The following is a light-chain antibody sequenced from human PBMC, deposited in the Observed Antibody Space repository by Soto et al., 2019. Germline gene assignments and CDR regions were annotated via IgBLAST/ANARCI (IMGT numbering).Light chain of an antibody. CDR2: DVS. CDR3: SSYGASSTL. V-gene: IGLV2-14*03. CDR1: SSDIGGYNY. Sequence: QSVLTQPASVSGSPGQSITIPCTGTSSDIGGYNYVPWYQQHPGKAPKLMIFDVSYRPSGISDRFSGSKSGNTASLTISGLQPEDEADYYCSSYGASSTLFGGGTKLTVL. J-gene: IGLJ2*01.